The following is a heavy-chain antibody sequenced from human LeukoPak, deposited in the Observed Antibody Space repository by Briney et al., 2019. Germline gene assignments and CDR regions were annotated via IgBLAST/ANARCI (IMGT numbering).Heavy chain of an antibody. J-gene: IGHJ4*02. Sequence: PGGSLRLSCAASGFTFSSYSMNWVRQAPGKGLEWVSSISSSSSYIYYADSVKGRFTISRDNAKNSLYLQMNSLRAEDTAVYYCARGLGNDGIFDYWGQGTLVTVSS. D-gene: IGHD1-1*01. CDR1: GFTFSSYS. CDR2: ISSSSSYI. V-gene: IGHV3-21*01. CDR3: ARGLGNDGIFDY.